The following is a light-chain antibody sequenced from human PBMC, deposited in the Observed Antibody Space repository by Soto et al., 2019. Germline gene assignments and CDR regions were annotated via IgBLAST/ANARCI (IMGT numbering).Light chain of an antibody. CDR2: DTS. J-gene: IGKJ5*01. V-gene: IGKV3-15*01. Sequence: EIVLTQSPGTLSLSPGERATLSCWASQSVSNYFVWYQQKPGQAPRLLIYDTSTRAAGTPARFTGSGSGTDFTLTISSLQSEDFAVYYCQQYNTWRSISFGQGTRLEIK. CDR1: QSVSNY. CDR3: QQYNTWRSIS.